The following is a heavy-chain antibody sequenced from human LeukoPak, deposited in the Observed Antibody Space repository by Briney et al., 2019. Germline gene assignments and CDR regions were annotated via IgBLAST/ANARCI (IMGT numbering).Heavy chain of an antibody. V-gene: IGHV3-30*18. Sequence: GMSLRLSCAASGVTLSPYGMHWVRQAPGKGLEWVAVISYEGGTQHYADSVKGRFIISRDNPRNTLNLQMNILRTEDTAVYYCAKEGTPQVSTWYDLWGQGTQVIVSS. D-gene: IGHD3-10*01. CDR3: AKEGTPQVSTWYDL. CDR2: ISYEGGTQ. CDR1: GVTLSPYG. J-gene: IGHJ5*02.